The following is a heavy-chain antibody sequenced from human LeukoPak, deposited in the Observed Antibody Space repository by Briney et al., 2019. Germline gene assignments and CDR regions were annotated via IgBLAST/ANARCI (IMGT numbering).Heavy chain of an antibody. J-gene: IGHJ6*02. V-gene: IGHV1-2*02. CDR2: INPNSGGT. D-gene: IGHD5-18*01. CDR1: GYTFTGYY. CDR3: ARDMGYGYSHYYYGMDV. Sequence: ASVKVSCKACGYTFTGYYMHWVRQAPGQGLEWMGWINPNSGGTNYAQKFQGRVTMTRDTSISTAYMELSRLRSDDTAVYYCARDMGYGYSHYYYGMDVWGQGTTVTVSS.